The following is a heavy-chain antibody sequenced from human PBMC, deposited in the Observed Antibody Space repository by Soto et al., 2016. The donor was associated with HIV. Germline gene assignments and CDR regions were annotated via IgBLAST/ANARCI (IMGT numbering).Heavy chain of an antibody. CDR1: GYTFTNYD. CDR3: SGGDY. Sequence: QVQLVQSGAGVKKPGASVKVSCKASGYTFTNYDINWVRQATGQGLEWMGAMNPNNGNTDYGLQFQGRVAITRDTSVSTAYMELSSLRSDDTAVYYCSGGDYWGQGTLVTVS. J-gene: IGHJ4*02. CDR2: MNPNNGNT. V-gene: IGHV1-8*01.